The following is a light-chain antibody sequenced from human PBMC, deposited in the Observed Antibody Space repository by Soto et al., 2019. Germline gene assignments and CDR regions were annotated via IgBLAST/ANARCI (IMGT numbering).Light chain of an antibody. J-gene: IGKJ2*01. V-gene: IGKV3-20*01. Sequence: EIVLTQSPGTLSLSPGERATLSCRASQSVSSSYLAWYQQKPGQAPRLLIYGASSRATGIPDRFSGSGSGTDFTLTISRLEPEDCAVYYWQQYGRSPLTFGQGTKLEIK. CDR2: GAS. CDR1: QSVSSSY. CDR3: QQYGRSPLT.